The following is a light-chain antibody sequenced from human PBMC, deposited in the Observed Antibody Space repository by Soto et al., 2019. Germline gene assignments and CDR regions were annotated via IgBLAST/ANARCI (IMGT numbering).Light chain of an antibody. V-gene: IGKV3-20*01. J-gene: IGKJ1*01. CDR2: GAF. CDR1: QSVDSSF. Sequence: EIVLTQSPGFLSLSPGERATLSCRASQSVDSSFFAWYQQKPGQAPRLLIYGAFKRATGIPDRFSGSGSATDITLTISRLEPEDFAVYYCQQYVSSVTFGQGTKVEIK. CDR3: QQYVSSVT.